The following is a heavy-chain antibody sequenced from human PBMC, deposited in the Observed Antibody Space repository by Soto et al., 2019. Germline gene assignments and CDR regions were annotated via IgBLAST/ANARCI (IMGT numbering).Heavy chain of an antibody. CDR3: ATPPPDYGDYSYFDY. CDR2: FDPEDGET. V-gene: IGHV1-24*01. D-gene: IGHD4-17*01. J-gene: IGHJ4*02. Sequence: ASVKVSCKVSGYTLTELSMHWVRQAPGKGLEWMGGFDPEDGETIYAQKFQGRVTMTEDTSTDTAYMELSSLRSEDTAVYYCATPPPDYGDYSYFDYWGQGTLVTVSS. CDR1: GYTLTELS.